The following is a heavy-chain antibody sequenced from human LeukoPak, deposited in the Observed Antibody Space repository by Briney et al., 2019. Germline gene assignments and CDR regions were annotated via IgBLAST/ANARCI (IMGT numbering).Heavy chain of an antibody. Sequence: GGSLRLSCAASGFSINKDDMNWVRQAPGKGPEWVSAVSRSGGWTYYADSVKGRFTISRDDSKNMLYLQMNRLRAEDTAVYYCTKGLLWGQGTLVTVSS. V-gene: IGHV3-23*01. CDR3: TKGLL. J-gene: IGHJ4*02. CDR1: GFSINKDD. CDR2: VSRSGGWT.